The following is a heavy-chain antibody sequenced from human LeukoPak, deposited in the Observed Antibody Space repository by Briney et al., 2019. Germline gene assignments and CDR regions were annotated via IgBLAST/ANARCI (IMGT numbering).Heavy chain of an antibody. Sequence: SETLSLTCAGYGGSFSGYYWSWILQPPGKGLEWIGEINHSGSTMYNPSLKSRVTISVDTSKNQFSLKLNSVTAADTAVYYCARSSPRFYYGSGIVDHWGQGTLVTVSS. CDR3: ARSSPRFYYGSGIVDH. CDR1: GGSFSGYY. CDR2: INHSGST. D-gene: IGHD3-10*01. J-gene: IGHJ4*02. V-gene: IGHV4-34*01.